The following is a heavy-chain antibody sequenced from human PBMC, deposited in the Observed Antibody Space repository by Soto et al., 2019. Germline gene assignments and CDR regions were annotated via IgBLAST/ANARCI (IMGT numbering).Heavy chain of an antibody. V-gene: IGHV1-3*01. CDR2: INAANGNT. CDR1: GYTLTRYT. CDR3: ARGMASRLPY. Sequence: QVQLVQSGAEVKKPGASVKVSCKASGYTLTRYTIHWVRQAPGQRLEWMGWINAANGNTKYARKFQGRVTISRDTSASTAYMELSSLRSEDTAVYFCARGMASRLPYWGQGTLVTVSS. J-gene: IGHJ4*02. D-gene: IGHD6-25*01.